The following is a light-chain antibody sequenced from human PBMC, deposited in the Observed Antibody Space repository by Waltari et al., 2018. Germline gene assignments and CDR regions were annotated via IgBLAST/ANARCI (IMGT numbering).Light chain of an antibody. Sequence: QSALTQPASVSGSPGQSITISCTGTSSDVGSYNLVSWYQQHPGKAPKLIIYEVSKRPSGVSNRFSGSKSGNTASLTISGLQAEDEADYYCCSYAGSSTPFGGGTKLTVL. CDR1: SSDVGSYNL. V-gene: IGLV2-23*02. CDR2: EVS. J-gene: IGLJ2*01. CDR3: CSYAGSSTP.